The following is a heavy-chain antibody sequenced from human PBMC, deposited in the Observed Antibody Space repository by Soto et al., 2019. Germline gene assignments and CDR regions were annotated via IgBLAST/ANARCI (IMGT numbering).Heavy chain of an antibody. V-gene: IGHV1-8*01. J-gene: IGHJ4*02. CDR3: AREISGSYRLDY. D-gene: IGHD1-26*01. Sequence: QVQVVHSGAEVKKPGAAVKVSCKASGYTFTSYDINWVRQATGQGLEWMGWMNPNSGNTGYAQKFQGRVTMTRNTSISTAYMELSSLRSEDTAVYYCAREISGSYRLDYWGQGTLVTVSS. CDR1: GYTFTSYD. CDR2: MNPNSGNT.